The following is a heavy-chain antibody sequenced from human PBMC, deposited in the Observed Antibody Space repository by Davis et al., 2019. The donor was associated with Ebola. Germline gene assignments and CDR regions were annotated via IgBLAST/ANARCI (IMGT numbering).Heavy chain of an antibody. D-gene: IGHD6-19*01. V-gene: IGHV3-53*04. CDR2: IYSGGST. CDR3: ARAGWGTYSSGSSGYYGMDV. J-gene: IGHJ6*04. CDR1: GFTFSSYW. Sequence: GESLKISCAASGFTFSSYWMSWVRQAPGKGLEWVSVIYSGGSTYYADSVKGRFTISRHNSKNTLYLQMNSLRAEDTAVYYCARAGWGTYSSGSSGYYGMDVWGKGTTVTVSS.